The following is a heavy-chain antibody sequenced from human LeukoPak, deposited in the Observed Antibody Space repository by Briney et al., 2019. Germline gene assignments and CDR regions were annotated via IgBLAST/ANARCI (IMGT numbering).Heavy chain of an antibody. V-gene: IGHV4-59*02. Sequence: PSETLSLTCTVSGDSVNGYYWSWIRQPPGKGLEWVGYIYYNGHTNYSPTLESRTTMSIAPSRNQFSLKVRSVTAADTAVYYCARTYGDYQGYMDVWGKGTTVTVSS. D-gene: IGHD4-17*01. CDR3: ARTYGDYQGYMDV. CDR1: GDSVNGYY. CDR2: IYYNGHT. J-gene: IGHJ6*03.